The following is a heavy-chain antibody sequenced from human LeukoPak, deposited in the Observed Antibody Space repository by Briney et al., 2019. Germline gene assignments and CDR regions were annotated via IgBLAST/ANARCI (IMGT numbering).Heavy chain of an antibody. CDR2: IGHDGYYK. J-gene: IGHJ4*02. D-gene: IGHD3-22*01. Sequence: GGSLRLSCIVSGSTINTYGFHWFRQAPGKGPEWLAFIGHDGYYKHYGDSVRGRFTISRDNSKNTVYLEMNSLRTDDTAVYYCAKGTTGHYHDRSGYWYYFDTWGQGTLVAVSS. CDR1: GSTINTYG. V-gene: IGHV3-30*02. CDR3: AKGTTGHYHDRSGYWYYFDT.